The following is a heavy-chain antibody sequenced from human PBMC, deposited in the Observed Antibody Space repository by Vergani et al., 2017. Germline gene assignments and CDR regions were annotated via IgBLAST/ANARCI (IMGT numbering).Heavy chain of an antibody. CDR2: IKSKTDGGTT. CDR3: TTTVGPSGSYGVIDY. J-gene: IGHJ4*02. Sequence: EVQLVESGGGLVKPGGSLRLSCAASGFTFSNAWMSWVRQALGKGLEWVGRIKSKTDGGTTDYAAPVKGRFTISRDDSKNTLYLQMNSLKTEDTAVYYCTTTVGPSGSYGVIDYWGQGTLVTVSS. D-gene: IGHD1-26*01. V-gene: IGHV3-15*01. CDR1: GFTFSNAW.